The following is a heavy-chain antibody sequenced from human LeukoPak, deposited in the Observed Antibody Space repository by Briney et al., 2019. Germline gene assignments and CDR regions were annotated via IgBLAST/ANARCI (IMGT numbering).Heavy chain of an antibody. Sequence: GGSLRLSCAASGFTFSSYAMNWVRQAPGKGLEWVSYISSSSSDIYYVDSVKGRFTISRDNAKNSLYLQMNSLRAEDTAVYYCASNSLVRGKGTDYWGQGTLVTVSS. CDR1: GFTFSSYA. J-gene: IGHJ4*02. CDR2: ISSSSSDI. D-gene: IGHD3-10*01. CDR3: ASNSLVRGKGTDY. V-gene: IGHV3-21*05.